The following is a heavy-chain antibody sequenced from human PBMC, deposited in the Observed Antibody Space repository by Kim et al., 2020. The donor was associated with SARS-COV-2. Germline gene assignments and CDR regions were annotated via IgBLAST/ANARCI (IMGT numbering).Heavy chain of an antibody. CDR2: GST. Sequence: GSTYYNPPLKSRVTISVDTSKNQFSLKLSSVTAADTAVYYCARSLGAFDIWGQGTMVTVSS. J-gene: IGHJ3*02. V-gene: IGHV4-39*01. CDR3: ARSLGAFDI.